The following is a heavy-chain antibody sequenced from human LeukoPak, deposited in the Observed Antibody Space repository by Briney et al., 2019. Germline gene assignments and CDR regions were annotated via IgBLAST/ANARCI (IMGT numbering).Heavy chain of an antibody. CDR2: MNPNSGNT. J-gene: IGHJ4*02. D-gene: IGHD6-13*01. V-gene: IGHV1-8*01. CDR3: ARLYSSSWSMWVNFDY. CDR1: GYTFTSYD. Sequence: ASVKVSCKASGYTFTSYDINWVRQATGQGLEWMGWMNPNSGNTGYAQKFQGRVTMTRDTSISTAYMELSRLRSDDTAVYYCARLYSSSWSMWVNFDYWGQGTLVTVSS.